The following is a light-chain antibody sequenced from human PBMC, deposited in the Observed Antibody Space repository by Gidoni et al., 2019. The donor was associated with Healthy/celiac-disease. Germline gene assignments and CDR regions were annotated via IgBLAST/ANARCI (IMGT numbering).Light chain of an antibody. CDR2: AAS. CDR3: QKYNSAPLVL. CDR1: QGIGNY. Sequence: DIQMTQSPSSLSASVGDKVTITCRASQGIGNYLAWYQQKPGKVPKLLIYAASTLPSGVPSRFSGRGSGTDFTLTIRSLQPEDVAIYYRQKYNSAPLVLFGQXTKVEIK. J-gene: IGKJ1*01. V-gene: IGKV1-27*01.